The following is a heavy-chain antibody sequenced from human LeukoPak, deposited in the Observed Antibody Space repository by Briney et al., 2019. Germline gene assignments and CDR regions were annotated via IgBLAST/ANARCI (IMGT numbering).Heavy chain of an antibody. V-gene: IGHV4-59*01. CDR3: ASSRPYYDILTGQSDDAFDI. J-gene: IGHJ3*02. CDR2: ISYSGST. D-gene: IGHD3-9*01. Sequence: SETLSLTCTVSGGSISNYYWSWIRQPPGKGLEWIGYISYSGSTNYNPSLKSRVTLAIDMSKKQFSLKLSSVTAADTAVYYCASSRPYYDILTGQSDDAFDIWGQGTRVTVSS. CDR1: GGSISNYY.